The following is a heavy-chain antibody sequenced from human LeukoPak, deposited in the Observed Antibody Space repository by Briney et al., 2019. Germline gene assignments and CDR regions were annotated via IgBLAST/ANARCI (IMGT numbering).Heavy chain of an antibody. CDR2: NSGNGGST. J-gene: IGHJ4*02. CDR1: GFTFSTYA. Sequence: GGSLRLSCAASGFTFSTYAMTWVRQAPGKGLEWVSGNSGNGGSTYYADSVKGRFTISRDNPKSTLYLQMNSLRAEDTAVYYCAKAKLSVTTSYYFDYWGQGTLVPVSS. D-gene: IGHD4-17*01. V-gene: IGHV3-23*01. CDR3: AKAKLSVTTSYYFDY.